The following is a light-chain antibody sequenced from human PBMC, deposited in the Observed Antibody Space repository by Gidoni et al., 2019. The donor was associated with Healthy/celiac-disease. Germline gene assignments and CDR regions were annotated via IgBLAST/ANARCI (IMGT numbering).Light chain of an antibody. CDR2: YDS. CDR3: QVWDSSSDHYV. J-gene: IGLJ1*01. CDR1: NIGSKS. Sequence: HALTPPPSVSVPPGKTARITCGGNNIGSKSVHWYQQKPGQAPVLVIYYDSDRPSGIPERFSGTNSGNTATLTISRVEAGDEADYYCQVWDSSSDHYVFGTGTKVTVL. V-gene: IGLV3-21*04.